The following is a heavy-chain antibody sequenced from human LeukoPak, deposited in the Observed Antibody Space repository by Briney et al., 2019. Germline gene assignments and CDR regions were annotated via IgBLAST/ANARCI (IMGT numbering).Heavy chain of an antibody. CDR1: GYTFTSYD. Sequence: ASVKVSCKASGYTFTSYDINWVRQATGQGLEWMGWMNSNSGYTGYAQKFQGRVTMTRNTSISTAYMELSSLRSEDTAVYYCARAWDILTGYSLGYWGQGTLVTVSS. CDR3: ARAWDILTGYSLGY. CDR2: MNSNSGYT. D-gene: IGHD3-9*01. V-gene: IGHV1-8*01. J-gene: IGHJ4*02.